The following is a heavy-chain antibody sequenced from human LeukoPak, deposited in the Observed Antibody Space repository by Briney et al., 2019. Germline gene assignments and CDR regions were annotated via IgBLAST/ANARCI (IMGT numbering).Heavy chain of an antibody. J-gene: IGHJ4*02. V-gene: IGHV3-30*01. CDR2: ISYDGSNK. CDR1: GFTFSGYA. CDR3: ARAKRGSYDY. Sequence: SGRSLRLSCAASGFTFSGYAMHWVRQAPGKGLEWVAVISYDGSNKYYADSVKGRFTISRDNSKNTLYLQMNSLRAEDTAVYYCARAKRGSYDYWGQGTLVTVSS. D-gene: IGHD1-26*01.